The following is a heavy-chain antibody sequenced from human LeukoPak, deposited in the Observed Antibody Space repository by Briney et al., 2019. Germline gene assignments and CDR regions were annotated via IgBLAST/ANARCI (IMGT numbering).Heavy chain of an antibody. Sequence: SETLSLTCSVSGGAISSFYWSWIRQPPGKGLEWIGEINHSGSTNYNPSLKSRVTISVDTSKNQFSLKLSSVTAADTAVYYCARTWPLDPTPNTTGVETSFDYWGQGTLVTVSS. CDR2: INHSGST. D-gene: IGHD2-15*01. V-gene: IGHV4-34*01. CDR1: GGAISSFY. J-gene: IGHJ4*02. CDR3: ARTWPLDPTPNTTGVETSFDY.